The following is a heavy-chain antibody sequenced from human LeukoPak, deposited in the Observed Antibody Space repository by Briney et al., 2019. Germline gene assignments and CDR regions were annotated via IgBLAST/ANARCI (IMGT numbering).Heavy chain of an antibody. V-gene: IGHV3-21*01. J-gene: IGHJ4*02. D-gene: IGHD3-16*01. Sequence: GGSLRLSCAASGFTFSSYSMNWVRQAPGKGLEWVSSISSSSSYIYYADSVKGRFTISRDNAKNSLYLQMNSLRGEDTAVYYCARETRSVAMAAGEVFDYWGQGTLVTVSS. CDR2: ISSSSSYI. CDR1: GFTFSSYS. CDR3: ARETRSVAMAAGEVFDY.